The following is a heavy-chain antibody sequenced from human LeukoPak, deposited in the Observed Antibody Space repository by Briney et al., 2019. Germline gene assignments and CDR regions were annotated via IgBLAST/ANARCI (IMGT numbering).Heavy chain of an antibody. D-gene: IGHD3-22*01. V-gene: IGHV3-66*01. CDR1: GFTVSSNY. CDR2: IYSGGST. CDR3: AKDFRGYFWYFDL. J-gene: IGHJ2*01. Sequence: GGSLRLSCAASGFTVSSNYMSWVRQAPGKGLEWVSVIYSGGSTYYADSVKGRFTISRDNAKNSLYLQMNSLRAEDTAVYYCAKDFRGYFWYFDLWGRGTLVTVSS.